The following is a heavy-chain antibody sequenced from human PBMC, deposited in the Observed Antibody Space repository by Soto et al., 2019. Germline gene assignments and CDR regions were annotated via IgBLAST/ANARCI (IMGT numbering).Heavy chain of an antibody. J-gene: IGHJ6*02. D-gene: IGHD5-18*01. CDR1: GFTFSSYS. CDR2: ISSSSSYI. Sequence: GGSLRLSCAASGFTFSSYSMNWVRQAPGKGLEWVSSISSSSSYIYYADSVKGRFTISRDNAKNSLYLQMNSLRAEDTAVYYCARGEDTAMGSPLGMDVWGQGTTVTVSS. V-gene: IGHV3-21*01. CDR3: ARGEDTAMGSPLGMDV.